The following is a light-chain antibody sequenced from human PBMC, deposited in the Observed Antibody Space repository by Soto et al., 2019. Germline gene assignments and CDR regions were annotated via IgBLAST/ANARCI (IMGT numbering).Light chain of an antibody. CDR3: GTWDSRLNAHV. Sequence: QSVLTQPPSVSAAPGQTVIISCSGGTSNIGNNFACWYQHLPGTAPKLLIYEDDKRASGIPDRFSGSRSGTSATLGITGLQTGDEADYYCGTWDSRLNAHVFGTGTKVTVL. V-gene: IGLV1-51*02. J-gene: IGLJ1*01. CDR2: EDD. CDR1: TSNIGNNF.